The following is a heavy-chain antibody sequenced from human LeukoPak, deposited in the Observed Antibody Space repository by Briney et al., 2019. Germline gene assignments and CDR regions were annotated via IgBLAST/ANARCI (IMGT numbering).Heavy chain of an antibody. V-gene: IGHV3-48*03. CDR2: ISSSGSTI. CDR1: GFTFSSYE. D-gene: IGHD1-1*01. J-gene: IGHJ3*02. Sequence: GRSLRLSCAASGFTFSSYEMNWVRQAPGKGLEWVSYISSSGSTIYYADSVKGRFTISRDNAKNSLYLQMNSLRAEDTALYYCARDMEPDAFDIWGQGTMVTVSS. CDR3: ARDMEPDAFDI.